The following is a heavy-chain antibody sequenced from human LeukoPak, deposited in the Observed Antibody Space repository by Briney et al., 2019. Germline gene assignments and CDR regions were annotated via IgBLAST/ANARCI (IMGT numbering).Heavy chain of an antibody. V-gene: IGHV4-30-2*01. CDR3: AGTLLWFGEPYNMDV. Sequence: PSQTLSLTCTVSGGSISSGGYYWSWIRQPPGKGLEWIGYIYHSGSTYYNPSLKSRVTISVDRSKNQFSLKLSSVTAADTAVYYCAGTLLWFGEPYNMDVWGKGTTVTVSS. J-gene: IGHJ6*03. CDR1: GGSISSGGYY. D-gene: IGHD3-10*01. CDR2: IYHSGST.